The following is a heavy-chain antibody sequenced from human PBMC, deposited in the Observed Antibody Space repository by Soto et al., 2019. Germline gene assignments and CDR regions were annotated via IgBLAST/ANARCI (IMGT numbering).Heavy chain of an antibody. CDR2: IYYSGST. CDR1: GGSISSYY. Sequence: PSETLSLTCTVSGGSISSYYWSWIRQPPGKGLEWIGYIYYSGSTNYNPSLKSRVAISVDTSKNQFSLKLSSVTAADTAVYYCARSNYDFWSGSLWFDPWGQGTLVTVSS. D-gene: IGHD3-3*01. V-gene: IGHV4-59*08. J-gene: IGHJ5*02. CDR3: ARSNYDFWSGSLWFDP.